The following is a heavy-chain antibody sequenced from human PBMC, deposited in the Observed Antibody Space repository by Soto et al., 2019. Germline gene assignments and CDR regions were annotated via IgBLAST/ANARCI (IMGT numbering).Heavy chain of an antibody. CDR2: MKPNSGNK. V-gene: IGHV1-8*01. J-gene: IGHJ5*02. Sequence: ASVKVSCKASGYTFSTHDISWVRQSTVQGLEWMGWMKPNSGNKAYAQKLQGRVNMNRNTYISTDYMELSSLGSEDTAVYYCARSRYCTSSSCYVSWFDHWGQGTPVTVSS. D-gene: IGHD2-2*01. CDR3: ARSRYCTSSSCYVSWFDH. CDR1: GYTFSTHD.